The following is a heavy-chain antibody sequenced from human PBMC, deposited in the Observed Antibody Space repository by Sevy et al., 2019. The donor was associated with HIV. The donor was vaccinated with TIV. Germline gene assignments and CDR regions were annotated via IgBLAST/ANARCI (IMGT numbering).Heavy chain of an antibody. CDR2: IYHSGST. D-gene: IGHD5-18*01. V-gene: IGHV4-4*02. Sequence: SETLSLTCAVSGGSISSSNWWSWVRQPPGKGLEWIGEIYHSGSTNYNPSLKSRVTISVDKSKNQFSLNLSSVTAADTAVYYCARSAYKAMVTANWFDPWGQGTLVTVSS. CDR3: ARSAYKAMVTANWFDP. CDR1: GGSISSSNW. J-gene: IGHJ5*02.